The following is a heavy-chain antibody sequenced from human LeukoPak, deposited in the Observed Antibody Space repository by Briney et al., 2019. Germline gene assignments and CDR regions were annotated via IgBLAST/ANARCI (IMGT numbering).Heavy chain of an antibody. CDR2: ISYDGSNK. V-gene: IGHV3-30*18. J-gene: IGHJ4*02. CDR1: GFTFGSYG. Sequence: GGSLRLSCAASGFTFGSYGMHWVRQAPGKGLEWVAVISYDGSNKYYGDSVKGRFTISRDNSKNTLYLQMNSLRAEDTAVYYCAKDLWDYVFSYDFDYWGQGTLVTVSS. CDR3: AKDLWDYVFSYDFDY. D-gene: IGHD4-17*01.